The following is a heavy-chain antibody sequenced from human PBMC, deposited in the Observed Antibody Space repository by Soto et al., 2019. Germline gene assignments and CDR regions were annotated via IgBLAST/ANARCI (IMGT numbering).Heavy chain of an antibody. CDR2: IYYGGST. D-gene: IGHD3-22*01. J-gene: IGHJ3*02. Sequence: SETLSLTCTVSGGSISSSTYYRGWIRQPPGKGLEWIGGIYYGGSTYYNPSLRSRVTISVDTSKNQFSLNLSSVTAADTAVYYCARQPGPYDNSDYSIWGQGTMVTVSS. V-gene: IGHV4-39*01. CDR3: ARQPGPYDNSDYSI. CDR1: GGSISSSTYY.